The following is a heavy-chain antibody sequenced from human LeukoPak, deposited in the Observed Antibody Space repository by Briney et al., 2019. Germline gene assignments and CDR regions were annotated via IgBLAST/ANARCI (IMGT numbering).Heavy chain of an antibody. J-gene: IGHJ4*02. D-gene: IGHD3-10*01. V-gene: IGHV4-4*02. CDR3: ARASRITMVRGVVRRERYFDY. CDR2: IYPSGST. Sequence: SETLSLTCTVSGGSISNSNWWSWVRQTPGKGLEWIGEIYPSGSTNYNLSLKSRVTISVDTSKNQFSLKLSSVTAADTAVYYCARASRITMVRGVVRRERYFDYWGQGTLVTVSS. CDR1: GGSISNSNW.